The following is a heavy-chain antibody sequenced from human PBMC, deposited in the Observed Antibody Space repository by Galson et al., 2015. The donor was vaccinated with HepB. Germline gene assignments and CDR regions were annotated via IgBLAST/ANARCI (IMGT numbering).Heavy chain of an antibody. Sequence: SLRLSCAASGFTFSSYGMHWVRQAPGKGLEWVAVISYDGSNKYYADSVKGRFTISRDNSKNTLYLQMNSMRAEDTAVYFCARDAGYMDVWGRGTTVTVSS. CDR1: GFTFSSYG. CDR3: ARDAGYMDV. V-gene: IGHV3-30*03. D-gene: IGHD6-13*01. J-gene: IGHJ6*03. CDR2: ISYDGSNK.